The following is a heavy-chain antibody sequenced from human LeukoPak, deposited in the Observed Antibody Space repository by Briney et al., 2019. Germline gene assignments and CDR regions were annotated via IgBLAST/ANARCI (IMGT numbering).Heavy chain of an antibody. CDR3: ARDVRGDYFDY. V-gene: IGHV4-4*02. Sequence: SGTLSLTCAVSGGSISSSNWWSWVRQPPGKGLEWIGEIYHSGSTNYNPSLKSRVTISVDTSKNQFSLKLSSVTAADTAVYYCARDVRGDYFDYWGQGTLVTVSS. J-gene: IGHJ4*02. CDR1: GGSISSSNW. D-gene: IGHD3-10*02. CDR2: IYHSGST.